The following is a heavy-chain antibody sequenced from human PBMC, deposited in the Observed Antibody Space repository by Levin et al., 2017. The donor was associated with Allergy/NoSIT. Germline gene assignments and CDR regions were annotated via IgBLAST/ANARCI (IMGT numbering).Heavy chain of an antibody. CDR3: ARGRRGGVLRFLEWLFPFDY. CDR2: MNPNSGNT. V-gene: IGHV1-8*01. CDR1: GYTFTSYD. D-gene: IGHD3-3*01. J-gene: IGHJ4*02. Sequence: EASVKVSCKASGYTFTSYDINWVRQATGQGLEWMGWMNPNSGNTGYAQKFQGRVTMTRNTSISTAYMELSSLRSEDTAVYYCARGRRGGVLRFLEWLFPFDYWGQGTLVTVSS.